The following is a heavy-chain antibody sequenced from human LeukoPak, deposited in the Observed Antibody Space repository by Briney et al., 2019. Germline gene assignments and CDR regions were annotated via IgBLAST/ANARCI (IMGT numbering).Heavy chain of an antibody. CDR1: GYTFTGHY. D-gene: IGHD1-26*01. CDR2: FNPNNGGT. CDR3: ARGYALYSGRYIDFDY. J-gene: IGHJ4*02. V-gene: IGHV1-2*02. Sequence: ASVKVSCKASGYTFTGHYMHWVRQAPGQGLDGLGGFNPNNGGTNYAQKFQGRVTMTRDTSISTAYMELSRLRSDDTAVYYCARGYALYSGRYIDFDYWGQGTLVTVSS.